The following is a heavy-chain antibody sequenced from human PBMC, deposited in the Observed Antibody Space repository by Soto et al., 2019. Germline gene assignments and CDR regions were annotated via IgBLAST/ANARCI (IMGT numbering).Heavy chain of an antibody. D-gene: IGHD6-13*01. V-gene: IGHV4-59*01. J-gene: IGHJ5*02. CDR3: ARELSGGQQLQGWLEP. CDR2: IYYSGST. Sequence: PSETLSLTCTVSGGSISSYYWSWIRQPPGKGLEWIGYIYYSGSTNYNPSLKSRVTISVDTSKNQFSLKLSSVTAADTAVYYCARELSGGQQLQGWLEPWGQGTLVTVS. CDR1: GGSISSYY.